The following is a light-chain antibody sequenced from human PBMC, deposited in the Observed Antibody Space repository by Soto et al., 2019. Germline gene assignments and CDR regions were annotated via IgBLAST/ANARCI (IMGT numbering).Light chain of an antibody. CDR2: DAS. J-gene: IGKJ4*01. Sequence: EIVLTQSPATLSLSPGERAALSCRASQSVSSYLAWYQQKPGQAPTLLIYDASTRATGIPPRFSGSGSGTDCTITISSLEPEDGAVYFCQQRSNWPSTLGGGTKVEI. CDR3: QQRSNWPST. V-gene: IGKV3-11*01. CDR1: QSVSSY.